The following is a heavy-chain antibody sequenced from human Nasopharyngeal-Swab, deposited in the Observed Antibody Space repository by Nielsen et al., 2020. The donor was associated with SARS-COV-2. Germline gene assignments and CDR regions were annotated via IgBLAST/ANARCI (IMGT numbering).Heavy chain of an antibody. Sequence: SETLSLTCTVSGGSISSYYWSWIRQPPGKGLEWIGYIYYSGSTNYNPSLKSRVTISVDTSKNQFSLKLSSVTAADTAVYYCARGGRGIFGVVTNFDYWDQGTLVTVSS. CDR3: ARGGRGIFGVVTNFDY. J-gene: IGHJ4*02. D-gene: IGHD3-3*01. CDR1: GGSISSYY. CDR2: IYYSGST. V-gene: IGHV4-59*01.